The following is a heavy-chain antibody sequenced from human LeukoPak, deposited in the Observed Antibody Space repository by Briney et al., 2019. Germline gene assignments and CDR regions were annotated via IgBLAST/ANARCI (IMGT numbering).Heavy chain of an antibody. CDR3: VRGPYGASISKWFDP. CDR2: IYYSGDT. CDR1: RGSISGYS. J-gene: IGHJ5*02. V-gene: IGHV4-59*01. Sequence: SETLSLTCTVSRGSISGYSWSWIRQSPGGGLEWIGYIYYSGDTAYNPSLRSRVTMSVDTSKNQFSLQLKSMTTADTAVYYCVRGPYGASISKWFDPWGQGTQVIVSP. D-gene: IGHD4/OR15-4a*01.